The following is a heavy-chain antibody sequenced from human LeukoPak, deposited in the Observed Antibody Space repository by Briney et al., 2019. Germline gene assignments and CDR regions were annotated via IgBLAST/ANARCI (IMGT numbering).Heavy chain of an antibody. V-gene: IGHV3-9*01. J-gene: IGHJ4*02. D-gene: IGHD3-10*01. CDR2: ISWNSGSI. Sequence: PGGSLRLSCAASGFTFDDYAMHWVRQAPGKGLEWVSGISWNSGSIGYADSVKGRFTISRDNSKNTLYLQMNSLRAEDTAVYYCARAGGLGEHQLLDYWGQGTLVTVSS. CDR3: ARAGGLGEHQLLDY. CDR1: GFTFDDYA.